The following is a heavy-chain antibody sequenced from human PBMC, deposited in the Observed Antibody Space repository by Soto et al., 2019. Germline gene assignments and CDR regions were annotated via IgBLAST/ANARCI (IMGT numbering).Heavy chain of an antibody. J-gene: IGHJ6*02. Sequence: LRLSCAASGFTFSGYEMNWVRQAPGKGLEWVSYISSSGSAIYYADSMKGRFTISRDNAKNSLYLQMNSLRAEDTAVYYCARDSRMDVWGQGTTVTVSS. CDR3: ARDSRMDV. CDR2: ISSSGSAI. CDR1: GFTFSGYE. V-gene: IGHV3-48*03.